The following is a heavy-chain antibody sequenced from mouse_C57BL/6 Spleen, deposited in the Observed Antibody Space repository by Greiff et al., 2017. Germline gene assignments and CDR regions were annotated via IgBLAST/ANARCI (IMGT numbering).Heavy chain of an antibody. CDR1: GYTFTSYT. CDR3: AYFDY. V-gene: IGHV1-12*01. Sequence: QVQLQQSGAELVRPGASVKMSCKASGYTFTSYTMHWVKQTPRQGLEWIGAIYPGNGDTSYNQKFKGKATLTVDKSSSTAYMQLSSLTSEDSAVYCCAYFDYWGQGTTLTVSS. J-gene: IGHJ2*01. CDR2: IYPGNGDT.